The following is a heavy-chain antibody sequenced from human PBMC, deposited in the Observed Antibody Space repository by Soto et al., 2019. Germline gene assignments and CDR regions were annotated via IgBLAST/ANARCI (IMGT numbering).Heavy chain of an antibody. CDR1: GFNFSIYG. V-gene: IGHV3-33*02. Sequence: GVSLRFPCAASGFNFSIYGMRKFRDAPGKELAWGAVIWSDGSSKYYSDSGKCRLTMSQDNCTNTLFLQMDSLKAKDTSVYDFAPDPVLVPSVWGQGIKVTVSS. CDR3: APDPVLVPSV. D-gene: IGHD2-8*01. CDR2: IWSDGSSK. J-gene: IGHJ6*02.